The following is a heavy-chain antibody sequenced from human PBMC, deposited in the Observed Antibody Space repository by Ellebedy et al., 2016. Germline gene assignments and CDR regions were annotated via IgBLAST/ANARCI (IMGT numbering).Heavy chain of an antibody. J-gene: IGHJ4*02. CDR2: IWYDGSNK. Sequence: GESLKISXAASGFTFSSYGMHWVRQAPGKGLEWVAVIWYDGSNKYYADSVKGRFTISRDNSKNTLYLQMNSLRAEDTAVYYCARNYGVQALDYWGQGTLVTVSS. V-gene: IGHV3-33*01. CDR3: ARNYGVQALDY. CDR1: GFTFSSYG. D-gene: IGHD4-17*01.